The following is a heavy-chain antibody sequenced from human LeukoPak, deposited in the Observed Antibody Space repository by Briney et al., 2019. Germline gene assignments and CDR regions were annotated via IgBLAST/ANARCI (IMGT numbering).Heavy chain of an antibody. CDR1: GFTFSPYA. J-gene: IGHJ4*02. CDR2: ISGDSATI. CDR3: VKQGLRGTALYDY. D-gene: IGHD1-26*01. V-gene: IGHV3-23*01. Sequence: GGSLRLSCAASGFTFSPYAMSWVRQAPGKGLEWVSAISGDSATIYYADSVKGRFTISRDNSKNTLYLQMNSLRADDTAVYSRVKQGLRGTALYDYWGQGTLVTVSS.